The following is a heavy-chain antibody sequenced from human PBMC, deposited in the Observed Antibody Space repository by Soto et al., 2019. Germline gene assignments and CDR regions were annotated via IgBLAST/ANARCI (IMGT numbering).Heavy chain of an antibody. J-gene: IGHJ6*02. D-gene: IGHD1-7*01. V-gene: IGHV3-74*01. CDR1: GFLFRSYW. CDR2: IRPDASNT. CDR3: VRGTSDLRGVDV. Sequence: EVQLVESVGDLVQPGESLTLSCVPSGFLFRSYWMHWVRQTPAKGLVWVSEIRPDASNTNYADSVRGRFTMSIDNAKNALYLQFNSLSVEDIDVYYCVRGTSDLRGVDVCSQGTQVIVYS.